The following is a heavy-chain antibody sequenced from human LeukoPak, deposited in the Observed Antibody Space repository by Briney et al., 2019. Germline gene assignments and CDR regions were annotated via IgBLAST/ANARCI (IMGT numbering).Heavy chain of an antibody. D-gene: IGHD3-10*01. CDR3: ARGPRGTMVRGAHRYYYFDY. J-gene: IGHJ4*02. Sequence: SETLSLTCAVYGGSFSGYYWSWIRQPPGKGLEWIGEINHSGSTNYNPSLKSRVTISVDTSKNQFSLKLSSVTAADTAVYYCARGPRGTMVRGAHRYYYFDYWGQGTLVTVSS. CDR1: GGSFSGYY. CDR2: INHSGST. V-gene: IGHV4-34*01.